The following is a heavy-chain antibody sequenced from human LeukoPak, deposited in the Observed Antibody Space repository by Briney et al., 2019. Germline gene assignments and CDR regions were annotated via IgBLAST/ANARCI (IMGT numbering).Heavy chain of an antibody. CDR2: IYSSGNT. D-gene: IGHD2-15*01. CDR1: GASISSSNYY. CDR3: ARDYCSGGSCYVKWFDP. J-gene: IGHJ5*02. Sequence: SETLSLTCAVSGASISSSNYYWGWVRPSPGKGLEWIGNIYSSGNTYYNASLKSRVTMYIDTSKNQFSLKLSSVTAADTAVYYCARDYCSGGSCYVKWFDPWGQGTLVTVSS. V-gene: IGHV4-39*07.